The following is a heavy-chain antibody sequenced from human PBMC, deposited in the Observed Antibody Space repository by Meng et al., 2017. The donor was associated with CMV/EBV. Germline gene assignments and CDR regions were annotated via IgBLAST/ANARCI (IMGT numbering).Heavy chain of an antibody. D-gene: IGHD3-10*01. Sequence: GESLKISCAASGFTFSSYDMSWVRQAPGKGLEWVSAISGSGGNTNYADSVKGRFTISRDNSKNTLYLQMNSLRAEDTAVYYCARDGGQFGELSYGMDVWGQGTTVTVSS. CDR3: ARDGGQFGELSYGMDV. J-gene: IGHJ6*02. CDR1: GFTFSSYD. V-gene: IGHV3-23*01. CDR2: ISGSGGNT.